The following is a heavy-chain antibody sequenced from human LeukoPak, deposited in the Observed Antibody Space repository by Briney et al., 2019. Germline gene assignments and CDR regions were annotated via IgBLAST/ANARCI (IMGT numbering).Heavy chain of an antibody. Sequence: GGSLRLSCAASGIPFSSNGMHWVRQAPGKGLEWVAVIWSDGSDKYYAESVKGRFTISRDNSKNMLYLQMNSLRDEDTAVYYCAGKGRGIHGFYIRGQGTKGTVSS. V-gene: IGHV3-33*01. CDR1: GIPFSSNG. J-gene: IGHJ3*02. CDR2: IWSDGSDK. D-gene: IGHD3-10*01. CDR3: AGKGRGIHGFYI.